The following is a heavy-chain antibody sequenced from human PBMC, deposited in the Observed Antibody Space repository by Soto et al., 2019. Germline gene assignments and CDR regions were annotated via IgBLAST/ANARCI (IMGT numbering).Heavy chain of an antibody. CDR3: ARGNPSTYDILTGPKYYFDY. CDR1: GGSFSGYY. V-gene: IGHV4-34*01. Sequence: PSETLSLTCAVYGGSFSGYYWSWIRQPPGKGLEWIGEINHSGSTNYNPSLKSRVTISVDTSKNQFSLKLSSVTAADTAVYYCARGNPSTYDILTGPKYYFDYWGQGTLVTVSS. D-gene: IGHD3-9*01. CDR2: INHSGST. J-gene: IGHJ4*02.